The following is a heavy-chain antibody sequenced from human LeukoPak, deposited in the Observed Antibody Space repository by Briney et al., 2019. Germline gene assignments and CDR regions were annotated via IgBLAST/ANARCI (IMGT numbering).Heavy chain of an antibody. D-gene: IGHD2-2*01. J-gene: IGHJ4*02. V-gene: IGHV3-21*01. CDR1: GFTFSSYA. Sequence: GGSLRLSCATSGFTFSSYAMSWVRQAPGKGLEWVSSISSSSSYIYYADSVKGRFTISRDNAKNSLYLQMNSLRAEDTAVYYCARREPQGCSGTSCFAGPVGHWGQGTLVTVSS. CDR2: ISSSSSYI. CDR3: ARREPQGCSGTSCFAGPVGH.